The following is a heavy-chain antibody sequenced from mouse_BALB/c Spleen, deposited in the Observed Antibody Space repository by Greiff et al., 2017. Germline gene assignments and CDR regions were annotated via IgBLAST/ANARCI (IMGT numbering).Heavy chain of an antibody. CDR3: AREGYDYDEEDFDY. V-gene: IGHV3-6*02. CDR2: ISYDGSN. CDR1: GYSITSGYY. J-gene: IGHJ2*01. Sequence: VQLKQSGPGLVKPSQSLSLTCSVTGYSITSGYYWNWIRQFPGNKLEWMGYISYDGSNNYNPSLKNRISITRDTSKNQFFLKLNSVTTEDTATYYCAREGYDYDEEDFDYWGQGTTLTVSS. D-gene: IGHD2-4*01.